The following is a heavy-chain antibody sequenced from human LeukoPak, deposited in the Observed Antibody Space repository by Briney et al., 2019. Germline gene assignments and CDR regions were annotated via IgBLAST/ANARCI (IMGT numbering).Heavy chain of an antibody. V-gene: IGHV4-59*01. Sequence: SETLSLTCTVSGGSISSYYWSWIRQPPGKGLEWIGYIYYSGSTNYNPSLKSRVTISVDTSKNQFSLKLTSVTAADTAVYYYARTTEGGYTYGYFYYYYMDVWGKGTTVTIS. CDR3: ARTTEGGYTYGYFYYYYMDV. D-gene: IGHD5-18*01. CDR2: IYYSGST. J-gene: IGHJ6*03. CDR1: GGSISSYY.